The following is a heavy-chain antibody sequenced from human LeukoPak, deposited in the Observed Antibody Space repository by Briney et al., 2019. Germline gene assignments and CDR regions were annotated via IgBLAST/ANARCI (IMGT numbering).Heavy chain of an antibody. CDR2: IIPIFGTA. CDR3: ARDQIAVAGNFDY. CDR1: GVTFSSYA. J-gene: IGHJ4*02. Sequence: SVKVSCKASGVTFSSYAISWVRQAPGQGLEWMGRIIPIFGTANYAQKFQGRVTITTDESTSTAYMELSSLRSEDTAVYYCARDQIAVAGNFDYWGQGTLVTVSS. V-gene: IGHV1-69*05. D-gene: IGHD6-19*01.